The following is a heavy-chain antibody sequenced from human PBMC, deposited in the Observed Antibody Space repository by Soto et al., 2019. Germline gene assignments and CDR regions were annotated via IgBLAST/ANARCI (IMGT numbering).Heavy chain of an antibody. CDR3: ARGLATGVLGFGELFLDGFDI. V-gene: IGHV3-30-3*01. D-gene: IGHD3-10*01. Sequence: GGSLRLSCAASGFTFSSYAMHWVRQAPGKGLEWVAVISYDGSNKYYADSVKGRFTISRDNSKNTLYLQMNSLRAEDPAVYLWARGLATGVLGFGELFLDGFDIWGQGTMVTVSS. CDR2: ISYDGSNK. CDR1: GFTFSSYA. J-gene: IGHJ3*02.